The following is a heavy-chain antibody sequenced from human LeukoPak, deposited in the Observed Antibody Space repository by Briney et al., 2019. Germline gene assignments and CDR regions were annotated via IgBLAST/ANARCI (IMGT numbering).Heavy chain of an antibody. Sequence: GGSLRLSCAASGFTFSSYAVSWVRQAPGEGLEWVSAISGSGGSTYYADSVKGRFTISRDNSKNTLYLQMNSLRAEDTALYYCAKDRPTRRYCSGGSCYSRYFDYWGQGTLVTVSS. J-gene: IGHJ4*02. CDR2: ISGSGGST. V-gene: IGHV3-23*01. CDR3: AKDRPTRRYCSGGSCYSRYFDY. CDR1: GFTFSSYA. D-gene: IGHD2-15*01.